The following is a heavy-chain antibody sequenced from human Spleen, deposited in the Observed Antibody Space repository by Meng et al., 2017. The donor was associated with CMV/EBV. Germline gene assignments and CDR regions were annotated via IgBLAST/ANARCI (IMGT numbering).Heavy chain of an antibody. J-gene: IGHJ5*02. CDR3: ARDGSAIGYDFWSGYFHPNWFDP. CDR2: ISAYNGNT. V-gene: IGHV1-18*01. D-gene: IGHD3-3*01. CDR1: GYTFTNYG. Sequence: ASVKVSCKASGYTFTNYGISWVRQAPGQGLEWMGWISAYNGNTNYAQKLQGRVTMTTDTSTSTAYMELRSLRSDDTAVYYCARDGSAIGYDFWSGYFHPNWFDPWGQGTLVTVSS.